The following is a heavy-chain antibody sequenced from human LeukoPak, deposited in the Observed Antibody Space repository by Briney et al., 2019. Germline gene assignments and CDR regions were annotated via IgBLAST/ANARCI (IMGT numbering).Heavy chain of an antibody. CDR1: GYTFSDYY. CDR3: ARDLYGVPNYYDSSGENYFDY. J-gene: IGHJ4*02. D-gene: IGHD3-22*01. Sequence: NPGGSLRLSCAASGYTFSDYYMSWIRQAPGEGLEWVSYISSSSSYTNYADSVKGRFTISRDNAKNSLYLQMNSLRAEDTAVYYCARDLYGVPNYYDSSGENYFDYWGQGTLVTVSS. V-gene: IGHV3-11*05. CDR2: ISSSSSYT.